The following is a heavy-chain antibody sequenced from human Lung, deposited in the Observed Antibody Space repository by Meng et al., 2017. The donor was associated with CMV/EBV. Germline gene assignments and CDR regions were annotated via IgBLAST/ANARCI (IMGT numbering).Heavy chain of an antibody. CDR3: ARYASSGSAHNKDV. CDR1: GGTFSSYA. CDR2: IIPIFGTA. D-gene: IGHD3-16*01. Sequence: SVXVSXKASGGTFSSYAISWVRQAPGQGLEWMGGIIPIFGTANYAQKFQGRVTITTDESTSTAYMELSSLRSEDTAVYYCARYASSGSAHNKDVWGQGTTVTVSS. V-gene: IGHV1-69*05. J-gene: IGHJ6*02.